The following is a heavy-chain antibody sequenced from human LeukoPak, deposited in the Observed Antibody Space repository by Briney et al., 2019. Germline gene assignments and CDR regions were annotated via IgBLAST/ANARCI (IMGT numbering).Heavy chain of an antibody. V-gene: IGHV4-61*02. D-gene: IGHD3-10*01. Sequence: SQTLSLTCTVSVGSINSGPYYWNWLRQPAGKGLEWIGRISTTGSTYYNPSLKSRLTLSIDTSDNQFSLSLNSVTAADTAIYYCARDLLRGESGTWFEAFGVWGQGTMVTVSS. CDR3: ARDLLRGESGTWFEAFGV. J-gene: IGHJ3*01. CDR2: ISTTGST. CDR1: VGSINSGPYY.